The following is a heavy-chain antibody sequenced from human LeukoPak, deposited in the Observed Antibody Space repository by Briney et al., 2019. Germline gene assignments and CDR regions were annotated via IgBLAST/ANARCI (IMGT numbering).Heavy chain of an antibody. D-gene: IGHD4-17*01. Sequence: GSLRLSCAASGFTFSSYAMSWVRQAPGKGLEWVANIKQDGSEKYYVDSVKGRFTISRDNAKNSLYLQMNSLRAEDTAVYYCALTVTTSWGQGTLVTVSS. V-gene: IGHV3-7*03. CDR3: ALTVTTS. J-gene: IGHJ5*02. CDR2: IKQDGSEK. CDR1: GFTFSSYA.